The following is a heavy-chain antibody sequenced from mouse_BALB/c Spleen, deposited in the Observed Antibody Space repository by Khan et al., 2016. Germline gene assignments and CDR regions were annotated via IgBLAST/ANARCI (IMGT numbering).Heavy chain of an antibody. CDR3: ARGYNGTTHFGY. V-gene: IGHV14-3*02. J-gene: IGHJ2*01. Sequence: VQLQQSGAELVKPGASVKLSCTASGFNIQDTYMHWVKQRPEQGLEWIGRIDPANDNTKYDPKFSGKATISADTSSNTAYLQISSLTSENTAVYYCARGYNGTTHFGYWVQETTLTVAS. CDR1: GFNIQDTY. D-gene: IGHD1-1*01. CDR2: IDPANDNT.